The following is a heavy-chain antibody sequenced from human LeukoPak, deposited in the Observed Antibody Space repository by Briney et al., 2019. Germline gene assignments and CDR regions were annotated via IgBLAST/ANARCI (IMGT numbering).Heavy chain of an antibody. J-gene: IGHJ4*02. CDR2: INTDGTST. V-gene: IGHV3-74*01. CDR3: ERARYSYTGIVDY. CDR1: GFTSIHYW. D-gene: IGHD5-18*01. Sequence: PGGSLRLSCAASGFTSIHYWRHWVRQAPGKGLVWVSRINTDGTSTKYADSVKGRFTISRDNARNTVYLQMNSLRAEDTAVYYCERARYSYTGIVDYWGQGTLVTVSS.